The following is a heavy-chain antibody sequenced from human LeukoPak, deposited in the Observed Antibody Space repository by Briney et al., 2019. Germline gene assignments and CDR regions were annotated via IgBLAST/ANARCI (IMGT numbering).Heavy chain of an antibody. V-gene: IGHV3-74*01. CDR3: AKRKAACYFDY. CDR2: VNNDGSST. J-gene: IGHJ4*02. CDR1: GFTFTSYW. D-gene: IGHD6-13*01. Sequence: GGSLRLSCATSGFTFTSYWMHWVRQVPGKGLVWVSRVNNDGSSTIYADSVKGRFTISRDNSKNTLYLQMNSLRAEDTAVYYCAKRKAACYFDYWGQGTLVTVSS.